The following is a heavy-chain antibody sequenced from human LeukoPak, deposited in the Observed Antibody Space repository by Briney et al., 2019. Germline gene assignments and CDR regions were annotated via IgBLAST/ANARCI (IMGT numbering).Heavy chain of an antibody. V-gene: IGHV3-30*02. CDR1: GFAFSSYD. CDR3: AKGGARLHSYYFDY. J-gene: IGHJ4*02. CDR2: VRYDGSQK. D-gene: IGHD1-26*01. Sequence: GGSLRLSCAASGFAFSSYDMYWVRQAPGKGLDWVAFVRYDGSQKYYADSVKGRFTLSRDNSKNTLYLQMNSLRAEDTAVFYCAKGGARLHSYYFDYWGQGTLVTVSS.